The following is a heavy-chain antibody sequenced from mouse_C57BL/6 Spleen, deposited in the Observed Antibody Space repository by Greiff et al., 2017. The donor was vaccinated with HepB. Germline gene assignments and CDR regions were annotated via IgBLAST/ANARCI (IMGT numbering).Heavy chain of an antibody. V-gene: IGHV3-6*01. J-gene: IGHJ2*01. CDR2: INYDGSN. CDR1: GYSITSGYY. D-gene: IGHD4-1*01. CDR3: ARSLGNYFDY. Sequence: EVKLQESGPGLVKPSQSLSLTCSVTGYSITSGYYWNWIRQFPGNNLEWMGYINYDGSNNYNPSLKNRISITRDTSKNQFFLKLNSVTTEDTATYYCARSLGNYFDYWGQGTTLTVSS.